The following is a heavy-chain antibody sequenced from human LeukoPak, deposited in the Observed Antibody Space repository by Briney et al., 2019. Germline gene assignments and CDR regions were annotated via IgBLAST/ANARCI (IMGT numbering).Heavy chain of an antibody. CDR2: IYYSGST. Sequence: SETLSLTCTVSGGSISSYYWSWIRQPPGKGLEWIGYIYYSGSTNYNPSLKSRVTISVDTSKNQFSLKLSSVTAADTAVYYCARWSAAAGSNWFDPWGQGTLVTASS. V-gene: IGHV4-59*01. CDR1: GGSISSYY. CDR3: ARWSAAAGSNWFDP. J-gene: IGHJ5*02. D-gene: IGHD6-13*01.